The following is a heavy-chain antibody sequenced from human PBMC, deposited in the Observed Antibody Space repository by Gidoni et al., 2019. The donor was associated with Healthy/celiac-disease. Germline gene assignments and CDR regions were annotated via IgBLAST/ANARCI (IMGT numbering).Heavy chain of an antibody. J-gene: IGHJ3*02. D-gene: IGHD3-16*01. CDR3: AREFQGLDAFDI. Sequence: EVQLVESGGGWVQPGGYLRLSCAASGFTFSSYSMNWVRQAPGKGLGWVSYISSSSSTIYYADSVKGRFTISRDNAKNSRYLQMNSLRAEDTAVYYCAREFQGLDAFDIWGQGTMVTVSS. CDR1: GFTFSSYS. V-gene: IGHV3-48*04. CDR2: ISSSSSTI.